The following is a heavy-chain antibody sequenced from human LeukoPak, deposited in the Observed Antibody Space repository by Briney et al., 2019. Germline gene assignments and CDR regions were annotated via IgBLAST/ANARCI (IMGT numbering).Heavy chain of an antibody. CDR1: GYTFTSYG. CDR3: ARNSLIATPYYFDY. J-gene: IGHJ4*02. D-gene: IGHD3-10*01. Sequence: GSVKVSCKASGYTFTSYGISWVRQAPGQGLEWMGWISAYNGNTNYAQKLQGRVTMTTDTSTSTAYMELRSLRSDDTAVYYCARNSLIATPYYFDYWGQGTLVTVSS. CDR2: ISAYNGNT. V-gene: IGHV1-18*01.